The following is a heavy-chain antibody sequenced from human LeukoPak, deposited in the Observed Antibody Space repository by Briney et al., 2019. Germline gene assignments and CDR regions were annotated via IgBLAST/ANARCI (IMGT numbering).Heavy chain of an antibody. CDR2: ISSSSSYI. J-gene: IGHJ4*02. D-gene: IGHD3-22*01. CDR3: ATSAFDSSGYYSY. Sequence: GGSLRLSCAASGFTFSSYAMSWVRQAPGKGLEWVSSISSSSSYIYYADSVKGRFTISRDNAKNSLYLQMNSLRAEDTAVYYCATSAFDSSGYYSYWGQGTLVTVSS. CDR1: GFTFSSYA. V-gene: IGHV3-21*01.